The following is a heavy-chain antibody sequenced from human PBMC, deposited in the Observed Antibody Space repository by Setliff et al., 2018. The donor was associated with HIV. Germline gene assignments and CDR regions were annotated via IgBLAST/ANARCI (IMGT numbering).Heavy chain of an antibody. J-gene: IGHJ4*02. CDR2: IYPGDSDV. D-gene: IGHD6-25*01. CDR1: GYTFTNHW. V-gene: IGHV5-51*01. CDR3: AREHRLCSGERCVLPDN. Sequence: GESLKISCQASGYTFTNHWIGWVRQMPGEGLEWMAIIYPGDSDVRYNPSFQGQVTVSVDKSINTAYLQWSSLKASDTATYYCAREHRLCSGERCVLPDNWGQGTLVTVSS.